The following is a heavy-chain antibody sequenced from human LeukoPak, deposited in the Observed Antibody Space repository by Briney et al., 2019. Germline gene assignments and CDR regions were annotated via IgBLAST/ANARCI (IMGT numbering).Heavy chain of an antibody. CDR2: ISGNGGRT. D-gene: IGHD5-12*01. Sequence: GGSLRLSCAASGFTFSSYAMNWVRQAPGKGLEWVSTISGNGGRTYYADSVKGRFTISRDNSKNTLYLQMNSLRVEDTAVYYCVKVIVTTSEKGGAFHIWGQGTVVTVSS. J-gene: IGHJ3*02. V-gene: IGHV3-23*01. CDR3: VKVIVTTSEKGGAFHI. CDR1: GFTFSSYA.